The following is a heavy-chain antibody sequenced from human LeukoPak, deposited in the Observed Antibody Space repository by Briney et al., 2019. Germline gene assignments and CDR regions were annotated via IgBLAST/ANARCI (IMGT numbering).Heavy chain of an antibody. CDR3: ATGTIAAAGTFVDY. D-gene: IGHD6-13*01. CDR2: FDPEDGET. V-gene: IGHV1-24*01. J-gene: IGHJ4*02. CDR1: GYTLTELS. Sequence: ASVKVSCKVSGYTLTELSMHWVRQAPGKGLEWMGGFDPEDGETIYAQKFQGRVTMTEDTSTDTAYMELSSLRSEDTAVYYCATGTIAAAGTFVDYWGQGTLVTASS.